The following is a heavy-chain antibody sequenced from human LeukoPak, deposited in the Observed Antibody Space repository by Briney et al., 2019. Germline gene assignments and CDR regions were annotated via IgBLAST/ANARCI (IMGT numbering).Heavy chain of an antibody. CDR1: GLTFSTYG. V-gene: IGHV3-23*01. CDR3: AKGFMGVVGDYFVH. CDR2: IHNSGSST. J-gene: IGHJ4*02. D-gene: IGHD1-26*01. Sequence: GGSLRRSCAASGLTFSTYGMSWVRHAPGKGLEWVSSIHNSGSSTDYTDSVKGRFTISRDNSTDSLYLQMNSLRAEDTAVYYCAKGFMGVVGDYFVHWLQGTLV.